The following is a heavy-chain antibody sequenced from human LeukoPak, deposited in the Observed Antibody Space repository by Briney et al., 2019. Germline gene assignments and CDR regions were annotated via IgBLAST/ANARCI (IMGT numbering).Heavy chain of an antibody. J-gene: IGHJ6*03. V-gene: IGHV5-51*01. CDR1: GYSFTSYW. CDR3: ARIGIYYYYYMDV. CDR2: IYPGDSDT. Sequence: GESLKISCKGSGYSFTSYWMGWVRQMPGKGLELMGIIYPGDSDTRYSPSFQGQVTISADQSISTAYLQWSSLKASDTAMYYCARIGIYYYYYMDVWGKGTTVTVSS.